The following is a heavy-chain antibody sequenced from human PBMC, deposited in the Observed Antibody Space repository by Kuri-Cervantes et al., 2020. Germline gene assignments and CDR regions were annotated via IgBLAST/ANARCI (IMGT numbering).Heavy chain of an antibody. D-gene: IGHD6-13*01. CDR1: GFTFSSYW. CDR3: ARDETLVLPPITNYCYGMDV. CDR2: IKQDGSEK. V-gene: IGHV3-7*01. J-gene: IGHJ6*02. Sequence: ETLSLTCAASGFTFSSYWMSWVRQAPGKGLEWVANIKQDGSEKYYVDSVKGRFTISRDNAKNSLYLQMNSLRAEDTAVYYCARDETLVLPPITNYCYGMDVWGQGTTVTVSS.